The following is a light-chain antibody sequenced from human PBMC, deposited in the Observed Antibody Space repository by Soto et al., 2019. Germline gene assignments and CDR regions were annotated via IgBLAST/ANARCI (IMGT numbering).Light chain of an antibody. Sequence: QYVLTQSSSASASLGSSVKLTCTLSSQHSSYIIAWHQQKPGKAPRYLMKLEGSGSYNKGSGVPDRFSGSSSGADRYLTISNLQFEDEADYYCETWDSNTRVFGGGTKLTVL. CDR2: LEGSGSY. CDR1: SQHSSYI. CDR3: ETWDSNTRV. V-gene: IGLV4-60*02. J-gene: IGLJ2*01.